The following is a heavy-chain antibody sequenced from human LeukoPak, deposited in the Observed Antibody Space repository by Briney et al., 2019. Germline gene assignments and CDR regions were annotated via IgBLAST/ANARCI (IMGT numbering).Heavy chain of an antibody. J-gene: IGHJ6*03. D-gene: IGHD3-9*01. CDR3: ARDRYDILTGSYYMDV. V-gene: IGHV1-18*01. CDR2: ISGYNGNT. CDR1: GYTFADYG. Sequence: GASVKVSCKASGYTFADYGISWVRQAPGQGLEWMGWISGYNGNTNYAQKLQGRVTMTTDTSTSTAYMELSRLRSDDTAVYYCARDRYDILTGSYYMDVWGKGTTVTISS.